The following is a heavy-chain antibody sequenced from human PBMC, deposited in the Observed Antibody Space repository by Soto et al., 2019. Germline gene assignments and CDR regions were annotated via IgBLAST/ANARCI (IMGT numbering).Heavy chain of an antibody. J-gene: IGHJ4*02. CDR2: ISSDGRKE. Sequence: QEQLVESGGGVVQPGRSLRLSCAASGFTFRTYAMHWFSRAPGKGLEWVAVISSDGRKEFYVDSVKGRFTISRDNSKNTLYLQMNSPRTDDTAIYYCARDNGGYWGQGTLVTVSS. D-gene: IGHD2-8*01. V-gene: IGHV3-30*04. CDR3: ARDNGGY. CDR1: GFTFRTYA.